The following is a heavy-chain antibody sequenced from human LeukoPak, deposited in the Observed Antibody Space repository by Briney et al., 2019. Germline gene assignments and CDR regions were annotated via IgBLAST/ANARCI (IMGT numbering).Heavy chain of an antibody. CDR2: INIDGSDI. D-gene: IGHD1-1*01. J-gene: IGHJ4*02. CDR1: GFTFSSYW. Sequence: GGSLRLSCAASGFTFSSYWMFWVRQAPGKGLVWVSRINIDGSDITYADSVKGRFTISRDNAKNTLYLQMNSLRAEDTAVYFCAKDLHWNQLGLWGQGTLVTVSS. V-gene: IGHV3-74*01. CDR3: AKDLHWNQLGL.